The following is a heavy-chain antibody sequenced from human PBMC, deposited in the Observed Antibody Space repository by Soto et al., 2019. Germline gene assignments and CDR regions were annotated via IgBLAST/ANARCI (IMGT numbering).Heavy chain of an antibody. CDR1: CGSFSNYY. CDR2: INHSGRT. D-gene: IGHD1-26*01. V-gene: IGHV4-34*01. CDR3: ARGIVETTKGHFDY. Sequence: ETLSLTCAVYCGSFSNYYWNWIRQPPGKGLEWIGEINHSGRTNYNPSLKSRLTISVDTSKNQFSLQLTSVTAADTAVYYCARGIVETTKGHFDYWGHGTLVTVSS. J-gene: IGHJ4*01.